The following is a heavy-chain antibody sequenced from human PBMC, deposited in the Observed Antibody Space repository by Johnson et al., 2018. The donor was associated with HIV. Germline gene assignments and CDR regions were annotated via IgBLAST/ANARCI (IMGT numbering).Heavy chain of an antibody. J-gene: IGHJ3*02. D-gene: IGHD3-10*01. CDR2: ITGTGGDT. Sequence: VQLMESGGGVVQPGRSLRLSCAASGLTFRSYGMHWVRQAPGKGLEWVSGITGTGGDTYYADSVKGRFTISRDNSKNMVFLHMNSLRAEDTAVYYCASQVRGLWLGVDAFDIWGQGTMVTVSS. CDR1: GLTFRSYG. CDR3: ASQVRGLWLGVDAFDI. V-gene: IGHV3-23*01.